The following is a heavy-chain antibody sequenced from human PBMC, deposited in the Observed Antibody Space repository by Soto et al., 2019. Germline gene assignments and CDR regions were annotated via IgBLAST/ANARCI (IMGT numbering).Heavy chain of an antibody. Sequence: PSETLSLTCTVSGGSISSYYWSWIRQPPGKGLEWIGYIYYSGSTNYNPSLKSRVTISVDTSKNQFSLKLSSVTAADTAVYYCARARGITIFGAGYYYYGMDVWGQGTTVTVSS. CDR2: IYYSGST. CDR1: GGSISSYY. V-gene: IGHV4-59*01. CDR3: ARARGITIFGAGYYYYGMDV. J-gene: IGHJ6*02. D-gene: IGHD3-3*01.